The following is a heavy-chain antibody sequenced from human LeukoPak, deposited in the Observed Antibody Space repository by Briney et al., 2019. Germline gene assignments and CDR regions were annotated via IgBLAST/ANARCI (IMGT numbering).Heavy chain of an antibody. Sequence: SETLSLTCAVYGGSFSGYYWSWIRQPPGKGLEWIGEINHSGSTNYNPSLKSRVTISVDTSKNQFSLKLSSVTAADTAVYYCASQSLGYCSSTSCYNYYDFWSGHYYYYGMDVWGQGTMVTVSS. CDR2: INHSGST. J-gene: IGHJ6*02. D-gene: IGHD2-2*02. V-gene: IGHV4-34*01. CDR3: ASQSLGYCSSTSCYNYYDFWSGHYYYYGMDV. CDR1: GGSFSGYY.